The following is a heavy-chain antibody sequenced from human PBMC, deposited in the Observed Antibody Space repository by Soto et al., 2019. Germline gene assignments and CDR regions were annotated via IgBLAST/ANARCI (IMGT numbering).Heavy chain of an antibody. V-gene: IGHV1-18*01. J-gene: IGHJ4*02. CDR2: ISTYNGNT. CDR3: ARGPTDYYDNSGNYFLDY. Sequence: ASWKVSCKASVYTFTTYGMSWVRQAPGQGLDWMGWISTYNGNTKYAERLQGRVTMTTDTTTSTAYMELRSLRSDDTAVYYCARGPTDYYDNSGNYFLDYWGQGTLVTVSS. D-gene: IGHD3-22*01. CDR1: VYTFTTYG.